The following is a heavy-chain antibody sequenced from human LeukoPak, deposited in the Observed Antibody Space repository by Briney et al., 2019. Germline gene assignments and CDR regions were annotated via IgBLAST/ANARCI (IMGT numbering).Heavy chain of an antibody. V-gene: IGHV3-74*01. J-gene: IGHJ5*02. CDR3: AREIRVTRTSRNWFDP. CDR2: INSDGSSA. CDR1: GFTFSSYW. D-gene: IGHD2-2*01. Sequence: GGSLRLSCAASGFTFSSYWMHWVRQAPGKGLVWVSRINSDGSSASYADSVKGRFTISRDNAKNTLYLQMNSLRAEDTAVYYCAREIRVTRTSRNWFDPWGQGTLVTVSS.